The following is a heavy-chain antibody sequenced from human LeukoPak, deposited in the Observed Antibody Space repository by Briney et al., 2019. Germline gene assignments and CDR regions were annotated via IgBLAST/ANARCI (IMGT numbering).Heavy chain of an antibody. V-gene: IGHV1-69*13. Sequence: GASVKVSCKASGGTFSSYAISWVRQAPGQGLEWMGGIIPIFGTANYAQKFQGRVTITADESTSTAYMELSSLRSEDTAVYYCARIPRRSSSHAVDYWGQGTLVTVSS. CDR3: ARIPRRSSSHAVDY. CDR2: IIPIFGTA. CDR1: GGTFSSYA. J-gene: IGHJ4*02. D-gene: IGHD6-6*01.